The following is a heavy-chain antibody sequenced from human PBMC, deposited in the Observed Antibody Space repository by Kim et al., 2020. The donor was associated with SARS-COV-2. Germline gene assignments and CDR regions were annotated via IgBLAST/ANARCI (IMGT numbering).Heavy chain of an antibody. CDR1: DTSVTSGTYY. J-gene: IGHJ4*02. CDR2: IYYSGST. V-gene: IGHV4-61*01. CDR3: AAQKDVVIVPPSTDY. Sequence: SETLSLTCAVSDTSVTSGTYYWSWFRQPPGGGLEWIGYIYYSGSTNYNPSLKSRVTISLDTSKNQFSLKLTSVTAADTAVYYCAAQKDVVIVPPSTDYWGQGTLVTVSA. D-gene: IGHD3-10*01.